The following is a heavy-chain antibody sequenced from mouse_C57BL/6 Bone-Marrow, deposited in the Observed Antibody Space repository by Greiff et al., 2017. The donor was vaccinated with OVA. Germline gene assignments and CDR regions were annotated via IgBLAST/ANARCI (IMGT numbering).Heavy chain of an antibody. J-gene: IGHJ3*01. CDR2: IYPRSGNT. Sequence: QVQLKQSGAELARPGASVKLSCKASGYTFTSYGISWVKQRTGQGLEWIGEIYPRSGNTYYNEKFKGKATLTADKSSSTAYMELRSLTSEDSAVYFCARGAIYYGYDGGFAYWGQGTLVTVSA. CDR1: GYTFTSYG. D-gene: IGHD2-2*01. V-gene: IGHV1-81*01. CDR3: ARGAIYYGYDGGFAY.